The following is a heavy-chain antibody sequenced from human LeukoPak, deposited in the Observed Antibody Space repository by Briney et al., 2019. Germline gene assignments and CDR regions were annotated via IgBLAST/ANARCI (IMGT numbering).Heavy chain of an antibody. Sequence: GESLKISCKGSGYSFTSYWIGWVRQMPEKGLEWMGIIYPSDSDTRYSPSFQGQVTISADKSISTAYLQWSSLQASDTGIYYCARHVRRDDSSERWLDPWGQGTLVTVSS. J-gene: IGHJ5*02. V-gene: IGHV5-51*01. CDR2: IYPSDSDT. D-gene: IGHD5-24*01. CDR1: GYSFTSYW. CDR3: ARHVRRDDSSERWLDP.